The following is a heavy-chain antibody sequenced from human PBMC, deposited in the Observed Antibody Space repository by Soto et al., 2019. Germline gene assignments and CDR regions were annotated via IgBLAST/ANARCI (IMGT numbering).Heavy chain of an antibody. CDR1: GYTFTSYG. CDR3: ALLSGPDPDAFDI. J-gene: IGHJ3*02. CDR2: ISAYNGNT. D-gene: IGHD2-15*01. V-gene: IGHV1-18*01. Sequence: ASVKVSCTASGYTFTSYGISWVRQAPGQGLEWMGWISAYNGNTNYAQKLQGRVTTTTDTSTSTAYMELRSLRSDDTAVYYCALLSGPDPDAFDIWGQGTMVTVSS.